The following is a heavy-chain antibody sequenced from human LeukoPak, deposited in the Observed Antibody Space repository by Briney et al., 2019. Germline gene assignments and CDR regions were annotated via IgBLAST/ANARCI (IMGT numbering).Heavy chain of an antibody. Sequence: SETLSLTCTVSGGSISSSNWWSWVRQPPGKGLGWIGEIYHSGSTNYNPSLKSRVTISVDKSKNQFSLKLSSVTAADTAVYYCARVPDYYDSSGYYGGFDYWGQGTLVTVSS. CDR1: GGSISSSNW. CDR3: ARVPDYYDSSGYYGGFDY. J-gene: IGHJ4*02. D-gene: IGHD3-22*01. V-gene: IGHV4-4*02. CDR2: IYHSGST.